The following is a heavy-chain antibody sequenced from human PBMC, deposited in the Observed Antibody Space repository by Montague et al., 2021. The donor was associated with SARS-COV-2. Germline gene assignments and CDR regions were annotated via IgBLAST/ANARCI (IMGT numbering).Heavy chain of an antibody. J-gene: IGHJ4*02. CDR2: IKPDGSDK. Sequence: SLRLSCAASGFSFSTFWMTWVRQAPGNGLEWVASIKPDGSDKYYVESVKGRFTISRDNARNSLYLQLNNLRAEDTAVYYCARDPNWGDHWGQGNLVTVSS. V-gene: IGHV3-7*03. CDR1: GFSFSTFW. D-gene: IGHD7-27*01. CDR3: ARDPNWGDH.